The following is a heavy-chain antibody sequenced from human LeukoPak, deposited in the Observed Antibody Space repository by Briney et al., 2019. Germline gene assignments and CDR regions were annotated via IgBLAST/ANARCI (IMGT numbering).Heavy chain of an antibody. D-gene: IGHD2-15*01. Sequence: GGSLRLSCAASGFTFSSYWMSWVRQAPGKGLEWVANIKQDGSEKYYEDSVKGRFTISRDNAKNSLYLQMNSLRAEDTAVYYCARRYCSGGSCYSYFDYWGQGTLVTVSS. V-gene: IGHV3-7*01. CDR1: GFTFSSYW. CDR2: IKQDGSEK. CDR3: ARRYCSGGSCYSYFDY. J-gene: IGHJ4*02.